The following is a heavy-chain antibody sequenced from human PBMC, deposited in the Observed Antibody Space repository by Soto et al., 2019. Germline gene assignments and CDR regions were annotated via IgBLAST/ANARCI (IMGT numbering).Heavy chain of an antibody. J-gene: IGHJ4*02. CDR2: IYYSGPS. Sequence: SETLSLTCTVSGGSVSRDSNFWSWIRQPPGKGLEWIGYIYYSGPSRYNPSLESRVTISIDSSKNQVSLTLTSVTAADTAVYYCARGYSHYAHWGRGTLVTVS. V-gene: IGHV4-61*01. D-gene: IGHD4-4*01. CDR3: ARGYSHYAH. CDR1: GGSVSRDSNF.